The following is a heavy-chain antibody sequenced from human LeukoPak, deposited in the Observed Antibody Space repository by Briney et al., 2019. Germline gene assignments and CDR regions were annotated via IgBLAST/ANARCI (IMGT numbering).Heavy chain of an antibody. V-gene: IGHV3-7*04. Sequence: GGSLRLSCGAPGFTFSSYWMSWGGQAPGKGLEWVANMDEDGSEKYYADSVKGRFTTSRDNTKNSLYLQMHSLRDKDTAVYYCARESENSGFGAFDIWGQGTMVTVSS. CDR2: MDEDGSEK. J-gene: IGHJ3*02. CDR3: ARESENSGFGAFDI. CDR1: GFTFSSYW. D-gene: IGHD3-22*01.